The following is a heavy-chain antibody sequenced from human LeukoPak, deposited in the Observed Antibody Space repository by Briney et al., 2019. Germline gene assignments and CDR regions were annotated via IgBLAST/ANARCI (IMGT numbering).Heavy chain of an antibody. CDR3: ARDYSSYYGSGRGVLNAFDI. V-gene: IGHV1-69*05. Sequence: SVKVSCKASGGTFSSYAISWVRQAPGQGLEWMGRIIPIFGTANYAQKFQGRVTMTRDTSTSTVYMELSSLRSEDTAVYYCARDYSSYYGSGRGVLNAFDIWGQGTMVTVSS. CDR2: IIPIFGTA. CDR1: GGTFSSYA. J-gene: IGHJ3*02. D-gene: IGHD3-10*01.